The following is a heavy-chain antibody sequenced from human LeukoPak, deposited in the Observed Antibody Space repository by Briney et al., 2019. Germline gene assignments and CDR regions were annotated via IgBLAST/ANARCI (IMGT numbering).Heavy chain of an antibody. V-gene: IGHV3-74*01. Sequence: TGGSLRLSCAASGFTFSNYWMHWVCHTPGKGLVWVSRINSDGSSTSYADSVKGRFTISRDNAKNTLYLQMNSLRAEDTAVYYCARVSSGSYFGYYYYYMDVWGKGTTVTVSS. CDR2: INSDGSST. J-gene: IGHJ6*03. D-gene: IGHD1-26*01. CDR3: ARVSSGSYFGYYYYYMDV. CDR1: GFTFSNYW.